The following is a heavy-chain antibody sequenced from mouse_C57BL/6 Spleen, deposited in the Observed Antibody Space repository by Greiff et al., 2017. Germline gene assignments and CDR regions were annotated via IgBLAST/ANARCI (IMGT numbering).Heavy chain of an antibody. CDR1: GYAFSSSW. CDR3: ARWDYSNCGDY. J-gene: IGHJ2*01. Sequence: QVQLKESGPELVKPGASVKISCKASGYAFSSSWMNWVKQRPGKGLEWIGRIYPGDGDTNYNGKFKGKATLTADKSSSTAYMQLSSLTSEDSAVYFCARWDYSNCGDYWGQGTTLTVSS. V-gene: IGHV1-82*01. D-gene: IGHD2-5*01. CDR2: IYPGDGDT.